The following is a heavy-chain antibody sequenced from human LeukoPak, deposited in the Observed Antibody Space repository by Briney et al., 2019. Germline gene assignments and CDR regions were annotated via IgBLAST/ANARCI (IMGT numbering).Heavy chain of an antibody. CDR3: ARGGSITIFGVVIPPRYYFDY. CDR2: INHSGST. D-gene: IGHD3-3*01. J-gene: IGHJ4*02. CDR1: GGSFSVYY. V-gene: IGHV4-34*01. Sequence: SETLSLTCAVYGGSFSVYYWSWIRQAPGKGLEWIGEINHSGSTNYNPSLKSRVTISVDTSKNQFSLKLGSVTAADTAVYYCARGGSITIFGVVIPPRYYFDYWGQGTLVTVSS.